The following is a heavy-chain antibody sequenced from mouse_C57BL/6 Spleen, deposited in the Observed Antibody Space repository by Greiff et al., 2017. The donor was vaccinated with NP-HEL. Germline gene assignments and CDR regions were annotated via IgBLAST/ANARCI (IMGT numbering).Heavy chain of an antibody. D-gene: IGHD2-5*01. V-gene: IGHV6-6*01. CDR3: AYYSNYGYFDY. CDR2: IRNKANNHAT. CDR1: GFTFSDAW. J-gene: IGHJ2*01. Sequence: EVKVEESGGGLVQPGGSMKLSCAASGFTFSDAWMDWVRQSPEKGLEWVAEIRNKANNHATYYAESVKGRFTISRDDSKSSVYLQMNSLRAEDTGIYYCAYYSNYGYFDYWGQGTTLTVSS.